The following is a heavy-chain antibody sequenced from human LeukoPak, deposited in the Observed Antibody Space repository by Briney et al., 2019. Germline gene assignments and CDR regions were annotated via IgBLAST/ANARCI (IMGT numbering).Heavy chain of an antibody. J-gene: IGHJ4*02. D-gene: IGHD6-19*01. CDR3: ASPGIAVAGTLYY. Sequence: PGGSLRLSCAASGFTFSSYGMSWVRQAPGKGLEWVSAISGSGGSTYYADSVKGRFTISRDNSKNTLYLQMNSLRAEDTAVYYCASPGIAVAGTLYYWGQGTLVTVSS. CDR2: ISGSGGST. CDR1: GFTFSSYG. V-gene: IGHV3-23*01.